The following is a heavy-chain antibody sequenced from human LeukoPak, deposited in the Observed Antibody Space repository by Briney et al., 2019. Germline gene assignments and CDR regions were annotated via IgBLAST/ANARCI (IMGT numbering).Heavy chain of an antibody. J-gene: IGHJ6*03. D-gene: IGHD3-10*01. V-gene: IGHV4-34*01. CDR3: ARGRTMVRGYYYYMDV. CDR2: INHSGST. Sequence: NTSETLSLTCAVYGGSFSGYYWSWIRQPPGKGLEWIGEINHSGSTNYNPSLKSRVTISVDTSKNQFSLKLSSVTAADTAVYYCARGRTMVRGYYYYMDVWGKGTTVTVSS. CDR1: GGSFSGYY.